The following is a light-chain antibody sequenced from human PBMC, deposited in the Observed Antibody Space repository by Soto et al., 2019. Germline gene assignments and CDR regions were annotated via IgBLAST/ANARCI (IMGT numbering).Light chain of an antibody. CDR1: QSVSFY. CDR2: DTS. Sequence: VLTQSPATLSLSPGERATLSCRASQSVSFYLAWYQQKPGQAPRLLIYDTSKRAPGIPARFSGSGSGTDFTLTITIVEPEDFAVYYCQQRNDWPPATFGGGTKVEIK. V-gene: IGKV3-11*01. J-gene: IGKJ4*01. CDR3: QQRNDWPPAT.